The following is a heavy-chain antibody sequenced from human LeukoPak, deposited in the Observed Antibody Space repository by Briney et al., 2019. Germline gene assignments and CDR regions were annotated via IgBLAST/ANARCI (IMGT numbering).Heavy chain of an antibody. Sequence: PGRSLRLSCAASGFTFDDYAMHWVRQAPGKGLEWVSGISWNSGSIGYADSVKGRFTISRDNAKNSLYLQMNSLRAEDTALYYCAKDIYYYGSGSFDYWGQGTLVTVSS. V-gene: IGHV3-9*01. CDR1: GFTFDDYA. CDR3: AKDIYYYGSGSFDY. CDR2: ISWNSGSI. D-gene: IGHD3-10*01. J-gene: IGHJ4*02.